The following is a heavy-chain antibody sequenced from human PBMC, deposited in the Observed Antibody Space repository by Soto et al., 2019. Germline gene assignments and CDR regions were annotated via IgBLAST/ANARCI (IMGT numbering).Heavy chain of an antibody. CDR2: TSYSGST. Sequence: SETLSLTCTVSGGSISDYYWSWIRQPPGKGLEWVGYTSYSGSTNYNPSLKSRVTISLDTSKNQFSLKLNSVTAADTALYYCARERPATAASYFYYMDVWGKGTTVTVSS. V-gene: IGHV4-59*01. D-gene: IGHD6-25*01. CDR3: ARERPATAASYFYYMDV. CDR1: GGSISDYY. J-gene: IGHJ6*03.